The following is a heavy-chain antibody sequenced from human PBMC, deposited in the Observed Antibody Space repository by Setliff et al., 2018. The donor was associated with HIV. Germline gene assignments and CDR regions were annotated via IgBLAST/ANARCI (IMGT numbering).Heavy chain of an antibody. J-gene: IGHJ4*02. CDR3: AREGSNPFRYFFDF. CDR2: INPNSGAT. V-gene: IGHV1-2*02. D-gene: IGHD4-4*01. Sequence: ASVKVSCKASGYTFSGYYLHWVRRAPGQGLEWMGWINPNSGATNYAQSFQGRVTMTRDTSISTAYMDPTRLRSDDTAVYYCAREGSNPFRYFFDFWGQGALVTVSS. CDR1: GYTFSGYY.